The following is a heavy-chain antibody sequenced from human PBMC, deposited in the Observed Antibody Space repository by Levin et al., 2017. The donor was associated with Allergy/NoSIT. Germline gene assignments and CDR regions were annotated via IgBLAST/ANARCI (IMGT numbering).Heavy chain of an antibody. J-gene: IGHJ5*02. V-gene: IGHV1-2*02. CDR2: NSPNNFDT. D-gene: IGHD6-25*01. Sequence: ASVKDSCKASGYTFADYYIHWVRQAPGQGLEWMGWNSPNNFDTDYAQKFQGRVTMTRDTSLSTAHMELSRLRSDDTAVYYCVRDVAAAGRGWFDPWGQGTLVTVSS. CDR3: VRDVAAAGRGWFDP. CDR1: GYTFADYY.